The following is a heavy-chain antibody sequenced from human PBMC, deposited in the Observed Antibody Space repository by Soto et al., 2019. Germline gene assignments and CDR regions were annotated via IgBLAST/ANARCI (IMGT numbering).Heavy chain of an antibody. V-gene: IGHV3-30*03. CDR1: GFTLGTYA. CDR2: TSYDGGNE. J-gene: IGHJ4*02. D-gene: IGHD1-20*01. Sequence: QVQLVESGGGVVQPGRSLRLSCAASGFTLGTYAMHWVRQAPGKGLEWVAVTSYDGGNEHYAASVKGRFTISRDNSKNTLYLQMISLRGEDTAVYYCARGKYDWNDPIDYWGQGTLATVSS. CDR3: ARGKYDWNDPIDY.